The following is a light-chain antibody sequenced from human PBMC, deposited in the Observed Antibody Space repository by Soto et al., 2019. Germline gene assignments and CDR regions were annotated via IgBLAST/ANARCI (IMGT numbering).Light chain of an antibody. J-gene: IGLJ3*02. CDR3: ASWDDSLNAWV. Sequence: QSVLTQPPSASGTPGQYVTISCSGSSSNIGTNTVYWYQQLPGTAPRLLIYNDHQRPSGVPDRLSASKSGTSASLALTEVQSEDEGDYYCASWDDSLNAWVFGGGTKLTVL. V-gene: IGLV1-44*01. CDR2: NDH. CDR1: SSNIGTNT.